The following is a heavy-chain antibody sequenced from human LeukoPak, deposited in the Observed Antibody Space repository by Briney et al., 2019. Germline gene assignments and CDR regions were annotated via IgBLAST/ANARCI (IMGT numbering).Heavy chain of an antibody. D-gene: IGHD6-19*01. V-gene: IGHV3-43*01. CDR3: AKSAVADEYFQH. CDR2: ISWDGGST. CDR1: GFTFDDYT. Sequence: SGGSLRLSCAASGFTFDDYTMHWVRQAPGKGLEWVSLISWDGGSTYYADSVKGRFTISRDNSKNSLYLQMNSLRTEDTALYYCAKSAVADEYFQHWGQGTLVTVSS. J-gene: IGHJ1*01.